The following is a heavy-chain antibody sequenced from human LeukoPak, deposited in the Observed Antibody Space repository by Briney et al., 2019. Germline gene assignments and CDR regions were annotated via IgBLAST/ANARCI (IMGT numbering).Heavy chain of an antibody. J-gene: IGHJ4*02. CDR1: GYSISSGYY. CDR3: ARDHYDSSGYYFDY. CDR2: IWHSGST. D-gene: IGHD3-22*01. V-gene: IGHV4-38-2*02. Sequence: PSETLSLTCAVSGYSISSGYYWGWIRQPPGKGLEWIGSIWHSGSTYYNPSLKSRVTISVDTSKNQFSLKLSSVTAADTAVYYCARDHYDSSGYYFDYWGQGTLVTVSS.